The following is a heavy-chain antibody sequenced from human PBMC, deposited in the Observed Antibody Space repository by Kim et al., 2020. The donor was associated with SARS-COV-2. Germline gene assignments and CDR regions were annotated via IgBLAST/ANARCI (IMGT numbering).Heavy chain of an antibody. V-gene: IGHV4-59*08. CDR3: AREGYGGHKIFDY. J-gene: IGHJ4*02. Sequence: SETLSLTCTVSGGSISSYYWSWIRQPPGKGLEWIGYIYYSGSTNYNPSLKSRVTISVDTSKNQFSLKLSSVTAADTAVYYCAREGYGGHKIFDYWGQGTL. CDR1: GGSISSYY. D-gene: IGHD1-26*01. CDR2: IYYSGST.